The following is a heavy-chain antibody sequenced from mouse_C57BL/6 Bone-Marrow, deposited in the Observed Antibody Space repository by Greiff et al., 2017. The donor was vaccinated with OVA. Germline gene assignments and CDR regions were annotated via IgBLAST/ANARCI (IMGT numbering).Heavy chain of an antibody. Sequence: VQLKQSGAELVRPGASVKLSCTASGFNIKDDYMHWVKQRPEQGLEWIGWIDPENGDTEYASKFQGKATITTDTSSNPAYLQLSSLTSEDTAVYYCTTRYVLFAYWGQGTLVTVSA. CDR2: IDPENGDT. V-gene: IGHV14-4*01. J-gene: IGHJ3*01. CDR3: TTRYVLFAY. D-gene: IGHD2-12*01. CDR1: GFNIKDDY.